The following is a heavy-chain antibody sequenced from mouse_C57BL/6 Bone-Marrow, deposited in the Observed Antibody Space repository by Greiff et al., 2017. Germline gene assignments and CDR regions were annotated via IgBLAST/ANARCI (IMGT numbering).Heavy chain of an antibody. CDR1: GFTFSDYY. CDR3: ARGGYYGNYWFAY. J-gene: IGHJ3*01. V-gene: IGHV5-12*01. CDR2: ISNGGGST. Sequence: DVHLVESGGGLVQPGGSLKLSCAASGFTFSDYYMYWVRQTPEKRLEWVAYISNGGGSTYYPDTVKGRFTISRDNAKNTLYLQMSRLKSEDTAMYYCARGGYYGNYWFAYWGQGTLVTVSA. D-gene: IGHD2-1*01.